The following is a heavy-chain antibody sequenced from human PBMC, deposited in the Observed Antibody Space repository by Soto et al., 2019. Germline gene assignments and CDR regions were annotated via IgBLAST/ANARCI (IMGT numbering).Heavy chain of an antibody. Sequence: EVQLVESGGGLVQPGGSLRLSCAASGFTFSGYGMNWVRQAPGKGLEWISYISSGSSTIHYADSVKGRFTISRDNAKNSLYLQMNSLIDEDTAVYYCARAYLRDYLDYWGQGTLVTVSS. CDR3: ARAYLRDYLDY. J-gene: IGHJ4*02. CDR1: GFTFSGYG. V-gene: IGHV3-48*02. D-gene: IGHD2-21*01. CDR2: ISSGSSTI.